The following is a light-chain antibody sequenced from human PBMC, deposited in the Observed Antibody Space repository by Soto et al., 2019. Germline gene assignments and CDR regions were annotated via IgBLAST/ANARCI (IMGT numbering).Light chain of an antibody. CDR2: NNN. CDR1: SSNIGSNL. V-gene: IGLV1-44*01. Sequence: QSVLTQPPSASGTPGQRVTISCSGSSSNIGSNLVIWYQQLPGTAPKLLIYNNNQRPLGVPDRFSGSKSGTSASLAISRLQSEDEADYYWAAWDDGLTGPVFGRGTKLTVL. J-gene: IGLJ2*01. CDR3: AAWDDGLTGPV.